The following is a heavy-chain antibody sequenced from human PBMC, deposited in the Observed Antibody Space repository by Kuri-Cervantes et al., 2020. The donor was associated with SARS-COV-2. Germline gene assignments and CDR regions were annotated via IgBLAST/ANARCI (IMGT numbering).Heavy chain of an antibody. J-gene: IGHJ4*02. D-gene: IGHD2-2*01. V-gene: IGHV1-69*10. CDR3: ARAYCSSTSCYLVDY. CDR2: IIPIFGIA. CDR1: GGTFSSYA. Sequence: SVKVSCKASGGTFSSYAISWVRQAPGQGLEWMGGIIPIFGIANYAQKFQGRVTITADKSTSTAYMELSRLRSDDTAVYYCARAYCSSTSCYLVDYWGQGTLVTVSS.